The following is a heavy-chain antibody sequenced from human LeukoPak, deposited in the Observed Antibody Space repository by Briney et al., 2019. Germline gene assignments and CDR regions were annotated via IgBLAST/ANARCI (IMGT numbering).Heavy chain of an antibody. J-gene: IGHJ4*02. CDR2: IWYDGSNK. CDR3: ARDRTARIAVAGTYVKFPFDY. Sequence: PGGSLRLSCAASGFTFSSYGMHWVRQAPGKGLEWVAVIWYDGSNKYYADSVKGRFTISRDNSKNTLYLQMNSLRAEDTAVYYCARDRTARIAVAGTYVKFPFDYWGQGTLVTVSS. V-gene: IGHV3-33*01. CDR1: GFTFSSYG. D-gene: IGHD6-19*01.